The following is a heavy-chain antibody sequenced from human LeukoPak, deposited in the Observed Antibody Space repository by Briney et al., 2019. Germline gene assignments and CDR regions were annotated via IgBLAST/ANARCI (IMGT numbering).Heavy chain of an antibody. J-gene: IGHJ4*02. CDR3: ARDRDSSSWFPHFDY. Sequence: GGSLRLSCAAFGFTFSSYAMSWVRQAPGKGLEWVSAISGSGGSTYYADSVKGRFTISRDNSKNTLYLQMNSLRAEDTAVYYCARDRDSSSWFPHFDYWGQGTLVTVSS. CDR2: ISGSGGST. D-gene: IGHD6-13*01. V-gene: IGHV3-23*01. CDR1: GFTFSSYA.